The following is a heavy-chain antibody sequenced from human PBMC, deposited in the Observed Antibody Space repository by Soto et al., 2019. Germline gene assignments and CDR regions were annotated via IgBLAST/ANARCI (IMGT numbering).Heavy chain of an antibody. D-gene: IGHD2-2*02. CDR3: STGAVGEMAIPSGGFGT. CDR2: ITPIFGTP. J-gene: IGHJ3*01. V-gene: IGHV1-69*05. Sequence: QVQLVQSGAEVRKPGSSMSVSCRASGGTFSGFAIAWVRQVFGQGLEWVGVITPIFGTPEYAQKFQGRVTINPDEYSNTAYLDLSTLTAGDTAVYYCSTGAVGEMAIPSGGFGTWGRGKVVSVSS. CDR1: GGTFSGFA.